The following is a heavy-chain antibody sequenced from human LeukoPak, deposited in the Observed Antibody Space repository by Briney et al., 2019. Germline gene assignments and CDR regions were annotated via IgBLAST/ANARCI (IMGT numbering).Heavy chain of an antibody. Sequence: GRSLRLSCAASGFTFSSYAMHWVRQAPGKGLEWVAVISYDGSNKYYADSVKGRFTISRDNSKNTLYLQMNSLGAEDTAVYYCAREGFGRGYSGYDYSDYFDYWGQGTLVTVSS. CDR1: GFTFSSYA. CDR2: ISYDGSNK. J-gene: IGHJ4*02. CDR3: AREGFGRGYSGYDYSDYFDY. D-gene: IGHD5-12*01. V-gene: IGHV3-30-3*01.